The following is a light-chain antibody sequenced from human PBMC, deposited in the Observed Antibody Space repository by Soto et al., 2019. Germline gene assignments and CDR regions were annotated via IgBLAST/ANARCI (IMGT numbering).Light chain of an antibody. CDR1: SSNIGSNT. V-gene: IGLV1-44*01. CDR2: SNN. Sequence: QSVLTQPPSASGTPGPRVTISCSGSSSNIGSNTVNWYQQLPGTAPKLLIYSNNRRPSGVPDRFSGSKSGTSASLAISGLQSEDEADYYCASWQDSLNGPVFGTGTKVTVL. J-gene: IGLJ1*01. CDR3: ASWQDSLNGPV.